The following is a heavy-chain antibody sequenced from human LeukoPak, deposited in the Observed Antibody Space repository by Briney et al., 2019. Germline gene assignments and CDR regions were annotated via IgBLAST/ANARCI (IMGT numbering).Heavy chain of an antibody. J-gene: IGHJ6*02. CDR3: TRYSSYAMDV. V-gene: IGHV3-21*01. CDR1: GFTFSGYN. CDR2: ISSSSSYI. Sequence: GGSLRLSCAASGFTFSGYNMNWVRQAPGKGLEWVSSISSSSSYIYYADSVKGRFTISRDNAKNSLYLQRNSLTAEDTAVYYCTRYSSYAMDVWGQGTTVTVSS. D-gene: IGHD6-19*01.